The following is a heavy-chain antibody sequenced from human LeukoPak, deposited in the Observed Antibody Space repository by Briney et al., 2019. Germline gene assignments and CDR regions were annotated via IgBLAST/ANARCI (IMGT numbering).Heavy chain of an antibody. V-gene: IGHV4-34*01. CDR2: INHSGST. CDR3: VRDGVPAPESHMDV. Sequence: SETLSLTCAVYGGSFSGYYWSWIRQPPGKGLEWIGEINHSGSTNYNPSLKSRVTISVDTSKNQFSLKLSSVTAADTAVYYCVRDGVPAPESHMDVWGQGTTVTVSS. J-gene: IGHJ6*02. D-gene: IGHD2-2*01. CDR1: GGSFSGYY.